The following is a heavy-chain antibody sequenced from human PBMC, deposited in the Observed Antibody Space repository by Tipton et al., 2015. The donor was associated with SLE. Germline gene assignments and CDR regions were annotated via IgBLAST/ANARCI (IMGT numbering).Heavy chain of an antibody. D-gene: IGHD4-23*01. J-gene: IGHJ5*01. Sequence: LRLSCAASGFTFSSYWMSWIRQPAGKGLEWIGRIYTSGSTNYSPSLRGRVTISTDTSKNQLSLRLSSVTAADTAVYYCARGSTVVAPDSWGQGTLVTVSS. V-gene: IGHV4-4*07. CDR3: ARGSTVVAPDS. CDR2: IYTSGST. CDR1: GFTFSSYW.